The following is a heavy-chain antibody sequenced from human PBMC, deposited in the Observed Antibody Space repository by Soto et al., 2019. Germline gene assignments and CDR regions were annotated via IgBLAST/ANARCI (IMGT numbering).Heavy chain of an antibody. J-gene: IGHJ5*02. CDR3: AKSASNRYYGQFDL. CDR1: GFSFSRYG. CDR2: ISWDGLAQ. D-gene: IGHD3-10*01. Sequence: VQLVESGGGVVQPGRSLRLLCEASGFSFSRYGMHWVRQAPGMGLEWVAVISWDGLAQYYADSVKGRFTVSRDNLRNTLYLQMNNLRAADTAVYYCAKSASNRYYGQFDLWGRGTVVTVS. V-gene: IGHV3-30*18.